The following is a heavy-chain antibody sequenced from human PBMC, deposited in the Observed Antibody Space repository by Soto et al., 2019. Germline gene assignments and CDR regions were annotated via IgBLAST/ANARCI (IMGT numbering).Heavy chain of an antibody. D-gene: IGHD3-16*01. J-gene: IGHJ3*02. CDR3: ARRYGWAFDI. CDR2: IYYSGST. CDR1: GGSISSHY. Sequence: QVQLQESGPGLVKPSETLSLTCTVSGGSISSHYWSWIRQPPGKGLEWIGYIYYSGSTNYNPSLKSRVTISVDTSKNQFSLKLSSVTAADTAVYYCARRYGWAFDIWGQGTMVTVSS. V-gene: IGHV4-59*08.